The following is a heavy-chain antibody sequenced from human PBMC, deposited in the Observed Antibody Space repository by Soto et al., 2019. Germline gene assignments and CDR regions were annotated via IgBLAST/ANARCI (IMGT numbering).Heavy chain of an antibody. CDR2: VYYLGST. D-gene: IGHD3-10*01. CDR3: ARDGYDGSGSPYPAY. V-gene: IGHV4-59*01. CDR1: GGSMSDFF. Sequence: WETLSLTCSVSGGSMSDFFWSWIRQSPERGLEWIGYVYYLGSTDYNPSLKSRVTISVDTSKRQFSLRLSSVTAADAAIYYCARDGYDGSGSPYPAYWGPGTQVT. J-gene: IGHJ4*02.